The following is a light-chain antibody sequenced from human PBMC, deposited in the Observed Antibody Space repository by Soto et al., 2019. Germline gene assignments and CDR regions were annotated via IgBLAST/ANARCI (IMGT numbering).Light chain of an antibody. CDR2: GVS. J-gene: IGLJ1*01. V-gene: IGLV2-14*01. CDR3: SSYTGSSTL. CDR1: SSDVGSYNY. Sequence: QSALTQPASVSGSPGQSITISCTGTSSDVGSYNYVSWYQQHPGKAPKLMIYGVSDRPSGISSRFSGSKSGNTASLTISGPQTEDEADYYCSSYTGSSTLFGTGTKLTVL.